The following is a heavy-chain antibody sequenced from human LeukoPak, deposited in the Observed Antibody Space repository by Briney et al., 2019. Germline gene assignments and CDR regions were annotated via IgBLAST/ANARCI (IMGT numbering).Heavy chain of an antibody. V-gene: IGHV3-23*01. CDR1: GFTFSSYV. CDR2: ISDTGRSI. CDR3: AKLGEVGGMSCYTN. D-gene: IGHD2-2*02. Sequence: GSLILSCAASGFTFSSYVITWVRQAPGKGLEWVSAISDTGRSIYYADSVKGRFTISRDNSQNTVYLQMNSLRAEDTAVYYCAKLGEVGGMSCYTNWGQGTRVTVSS. J-gene: IGHJ4*02.